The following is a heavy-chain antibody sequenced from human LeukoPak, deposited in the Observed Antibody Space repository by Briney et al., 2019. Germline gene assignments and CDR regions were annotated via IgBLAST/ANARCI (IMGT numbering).Heavy chain of an antibody. CDR1: GYTFTGYY. D-gene: IGHD3-10*01. Sequence: GASVKVSCKASGYTFTGYYMQWVRQAPGQGLEWMGRFNPNSGDTNYAQNFQGRVTMTRDTSGSTSNMELSRLRSDDTAVYYCARERRFGDLLLFDYWGLGTLVTVSS. V-gene: IGHV1-2*06. CDR3: ARERRFGDLLLFDY. CDR2: FNPNSGDT. J-gene: IGHJ4*02.